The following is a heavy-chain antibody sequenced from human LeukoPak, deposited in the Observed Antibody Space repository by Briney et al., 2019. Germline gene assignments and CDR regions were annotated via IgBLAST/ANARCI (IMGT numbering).Heavy chain of an antibody. CDR1: GYTFTGYY. D-gene: IGHD3-22*01. Sequence: GASVKVSCKASGYTFTGYYMHWVRQAPGQGLEWMGWINPNSGGTNYAQKFQGRVTMTRDTSISTAYMELSRLRSDDTAVYYCARDLDGAYYYDSSGSNPFDYWGQGTLVTVSS. CDR2: INPNSGGT. J-gene: IGHJ4*02. CDR3: ARDLDGAYYYDSSGSNPFDY. V-gene: IGHV1-2*02.